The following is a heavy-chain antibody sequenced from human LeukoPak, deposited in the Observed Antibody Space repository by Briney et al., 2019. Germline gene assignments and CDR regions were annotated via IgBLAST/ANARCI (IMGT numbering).Heavy chain of an antibody. Sequence: SETLSLTCTVSGGSISSYYWSWIRQPPGKGLEWIGYIYYSGSTNYNPSLKSRVTISVDTSKNQFSLKLSSVTAADTAVYYCAGYSSGWYVDAFDIWGQGIMVTVSS. V-gene: IGHV4-59*08. J-gene: IGHJ3*02. CDR1: GGSISSYY. CDR3: AGYSSGWYVDAFDI. CDR2: IYYSGST. D-gene: IGHD6-19*01.